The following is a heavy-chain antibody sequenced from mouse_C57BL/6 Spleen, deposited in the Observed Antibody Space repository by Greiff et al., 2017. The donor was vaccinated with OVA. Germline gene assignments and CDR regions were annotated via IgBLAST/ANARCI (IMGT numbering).Heavy chain of an antibody. J-gene: IGHJ2*01. Sequence: QVQLQQPGAELVRPGTSVKLSCKASGYTFTSYWMHWVKQRPGQGLEWIGVIDPSDSYTNYNQKFKGKATLTVDTSSSTAYRQLSSLTSEDSAVYYCARVSSYKGYCFDYWGQGTTLTVSS. CDR2: IDPSDSYT. V-gene: IGHV1-59*01. CDR3: ARVSSYKGYCFDY. D-gene: IGHD1-1*01. CDR1: GYTFTSYW.